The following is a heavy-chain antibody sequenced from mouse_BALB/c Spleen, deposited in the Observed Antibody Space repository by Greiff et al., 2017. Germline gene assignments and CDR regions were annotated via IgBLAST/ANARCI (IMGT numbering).Heavy chain of an antibody. V-gene: IGHV10-3*03. CDR1: GFTFNTYA. CDR3: VREELGYWYFDV. Sequence: DVMLVESGGGLVQPKGSLKLSCAASGFTFNTYAMHWVCQAPGKGLEWVARIRSKSNNYATYYADSVKDRFTISRDDSQSMLYLQMNNLKTEDTAMYYCVREELGYWYFDVWGAGTTVTVSS. CDR2: IRSKSNNYAT. D-gene: IGHD4-1*01. J-gene: IGHJ1*01.